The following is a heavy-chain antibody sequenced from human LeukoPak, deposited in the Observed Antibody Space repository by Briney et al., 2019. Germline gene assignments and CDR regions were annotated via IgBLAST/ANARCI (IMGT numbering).Heavy chain of an antibody. CDR2: TFYDGSKK. CDR1: GFNFSNYG. Sequence: GGSLGLSCAASGFNFSNYGMHWVRQTPGKGLEWVAFTFYDGSKKYYADSVKGRFTISRDNSKNTLYLQMNSLRAEDTALYYCAKDKMATTGIYWGQGTLVTVSS. J-gene: IGHJ4*02. D-gene: IGHD5-24*01. V-gene: IGHV3-30*02. CDR3: AKDKMATTGIY.